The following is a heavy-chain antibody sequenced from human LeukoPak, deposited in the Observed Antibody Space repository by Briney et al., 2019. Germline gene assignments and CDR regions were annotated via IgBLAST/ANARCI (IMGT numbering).Heavy chain of an antibody. CDR2: INSDGGST. V-gene: IGHV3-74*01. Sequence: GGSLRLSCAASGFTLSSYWMHWVRQTPGMGLVWVSRINSDGGSTGYADSVKGRFAISRDNAKNTLYLQMNSLRAEDTAVYYCARGLHCSGGSCYDTTFDYWGQGTLVTVSS. D-gene: IGHD2-15*01. J-gene: IGHJ4*02. CDR1: GFTLSSYW. CDR3: ARGLHCSGGSCYDTTFDY.